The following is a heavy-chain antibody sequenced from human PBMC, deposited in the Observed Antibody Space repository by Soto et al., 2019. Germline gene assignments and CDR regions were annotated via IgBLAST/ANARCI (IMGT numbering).Heavy chain of an antibody. V-gene: IGHV3-23*01. J-gene: IGHJ3*02. D-gene: IGHD5-12*01. Sequence: PGGSLRLSCAASGFIFSSSAMSWVRQAPGKGLEWVSTITGDSTATSYADSVKGRFTISRDNSRNTLYLQMNSLRAEDTAVYYCAKDLATEGSFDIWGQGTMVTVSS. CDR1: GFIFSSSA. CDR2: ITGDSTAT. CDR3: AKDLATEGSFDI.